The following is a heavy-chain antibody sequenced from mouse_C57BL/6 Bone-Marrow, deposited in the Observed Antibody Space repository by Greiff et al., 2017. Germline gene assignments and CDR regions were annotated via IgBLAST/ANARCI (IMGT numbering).Heavy chain of an antibody. CDR3: ASLMTTVVAPYWYFDV. D-gene: IGHD1-1*01. CDR2: INYDGSST. Sequence: EVKLEESEGGLVPPGRSMKLSCTASGFTFSDYYMAWVRQVPEKGLEWVANINYDGSSTYYLASLKSRFIISRDNAKNILYLQMSSLKSEDTATYYCASLMTTVVAPYWYFDVWGTGTTVTVSS. J-gene: IGHJ1*03. V-gene: IGHV5-16*01. CDR1: GFTFSDYY.